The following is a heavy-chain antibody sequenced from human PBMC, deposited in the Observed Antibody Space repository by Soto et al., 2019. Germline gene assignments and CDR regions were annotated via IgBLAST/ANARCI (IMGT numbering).Heavy chain of an antibody. CDR1: GFTFSSYA. V-gene: IGHV3-30-3*01. CDR2: ISYDGSNK. J-gene: IGHJ4*02. CDR3: ARDSWSRITGTSSDY. Sequence: GGSLRLSCAASGFTFSSYAMHWVRQAPGKGLEWVAVISYDGSNKYYADSVKGRFTISRDNSKNTLYLQMNSLRAEDTAVYYCARDSWSRITGTSSDYWGQGTLVTVSS. D-gene: IGHD1-20*01.